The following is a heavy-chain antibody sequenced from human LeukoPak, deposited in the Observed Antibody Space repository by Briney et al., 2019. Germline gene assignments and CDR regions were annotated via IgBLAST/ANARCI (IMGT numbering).Heavy chain of an antibody. Sequence: PGGSLRLSCAASGFTFSSYGMSWVRQAPGKGLEWVSGISGSGGSTYYADAVKGRFTISRDNSKNTLYLQMNSLRAEDTAVYYCAKVGVGGSGWYYFDYWGQGTLVTVSS. D-gene: IGHD6-19*01. J-gene: IGHJ4*02. CDR1: GFTFSSYG. CDR3: AKVGVGGSGWYYFDY. V-gene: IGHV3-23*01. CDR2: ISGSGGST.